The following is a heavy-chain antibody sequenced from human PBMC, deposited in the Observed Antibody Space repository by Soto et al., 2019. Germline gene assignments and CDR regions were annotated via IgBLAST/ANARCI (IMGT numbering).Heavy chain of an antibody. CDR3: AAGGGLPRYY. V-gene: IGHV4-30-2*01. J-gene: IGHJ4*02. D-gene: IGHD1-26*01. Sequence: QLQLQESGSGLVKPSQTLSLTCAVSGGSISSGGYSWSWIRQPPGKGLEWIGYIYHSGSTYYNPALKRRGTISVDRARNQFSLKLSSVTAADTAVYYCAAGGGLPRYYWGQGTLVTVSS. CDR2: IYHSGST. CDR1: GGSISSGGYS.